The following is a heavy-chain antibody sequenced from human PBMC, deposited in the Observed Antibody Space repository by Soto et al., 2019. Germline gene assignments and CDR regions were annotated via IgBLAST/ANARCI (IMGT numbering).Heavy chain of an antibody. CDR3: ARVPKLRRGYSYTPPDP. J-gene: IGHJ5*02. CDR1: GFTFSSYA. D-gene: IGHD5-18*01. CDR2: ISYDGSNK. V-gene: IGHV3-30-3*01. Sequence: GGSLRLSCAASGFTFSSYAMHWVRQAPGKGLEWVAVISYDGSNKYYADSVKGRFTISRDNSKNTLYLQMNSLRAEDTAVYYCARVPKLRRGYSYTPPDPWGQGTLVTVSS.